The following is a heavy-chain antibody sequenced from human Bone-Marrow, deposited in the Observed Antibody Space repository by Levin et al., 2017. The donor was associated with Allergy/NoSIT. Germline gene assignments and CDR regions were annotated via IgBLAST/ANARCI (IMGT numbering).Heavy chain of an antibody. CDR1: GFTFSSYW. CDR3: GVTMVRGVSLPDH. V-gene: IGHV3-74*01. Sequence: TGESLKISCATSGFTFSSYWMHWVRQAPGKGLVWVSAINTDGTVTAYAESVKGRFTMSRDNAHKTLYLQMSSLRVEDTAVYYCGVTMVRGVSLPDHWGQGTLVTVSP. D-gene: IGHD3-10*01. CDR2: INTDGTVT. J-gene: IGHJ4*02.